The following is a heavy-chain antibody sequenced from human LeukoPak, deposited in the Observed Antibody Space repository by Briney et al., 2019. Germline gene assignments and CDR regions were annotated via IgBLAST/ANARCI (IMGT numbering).Heavy chain of an antibody. Sequence: GGSLRLSCAASGFTFSSYSMNWVRPAPGKGLEWVSYISSSSSTIYYADSVKGRFTISRDNAKNSLYLQMNSLRAEDTAVYYCARNANYYDSSGDFDYWGQGTLVTVSS. CDR3: ARNANYYDSSGDFDY. CDR2: ISSSSSTI. CDR1: GFTFSSYS. J-gene: IGHJ4*02. D-gene: IGHD3-22*01. V-gene: IGHV3-48*01.